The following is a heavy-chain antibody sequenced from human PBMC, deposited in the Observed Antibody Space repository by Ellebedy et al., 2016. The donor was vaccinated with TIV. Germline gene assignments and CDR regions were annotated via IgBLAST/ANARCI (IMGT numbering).Heavy chain of an antibody. CDR3: ARDWKREQLVGSRGMDV. V-gene: IGHV1-69*04. CDR1: GGTFSSYA. D-gene: IGHD6-6*01. Sequence: ASVKVSCKASGGTFSSYAISWVRQAPGQGLEWMGRIIPILGIANYAQKFQGRVTITADKSTSTAYMELSSLRSEDTAVYYCARDWKREQLVGSRGMDVWGQGTTVTVSS. J-gene: IGHJ6*02. CDR2: IIPILGIA.